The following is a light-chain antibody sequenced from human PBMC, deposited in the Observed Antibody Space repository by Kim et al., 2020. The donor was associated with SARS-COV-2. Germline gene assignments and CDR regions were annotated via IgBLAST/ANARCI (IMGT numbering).Light chain of an antibody. Sequence: IVMTQSPATLSVSAGERATLSCRASQSISSNLAWYQQKPGQAPRLLIHGASIRATGIPARFSGSGSGTEFTLTISILQSEDFAVYYCQQYNNWPPITFGQGTRLEIK. V-gene: IGKV3D-15*03. CDR3: QQYNNWPPIT. CDR2: GAS. J-gene: IGKJ5*01. CDR1: QSISSN.